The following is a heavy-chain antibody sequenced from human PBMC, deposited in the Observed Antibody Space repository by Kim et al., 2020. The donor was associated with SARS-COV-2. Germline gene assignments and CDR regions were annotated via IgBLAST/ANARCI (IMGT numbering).Heavy chain of an antibody. J-gene: IGHJ6*02. CDR3: ARGANRGHYGMDV. Sequence: YNPSLKSRVTISVDTSKNQFSLKLSSVTAADTAVYYCARGANRGHYGMDVWGQGTTVTVSS. V-gene: IGHV4-59*09.